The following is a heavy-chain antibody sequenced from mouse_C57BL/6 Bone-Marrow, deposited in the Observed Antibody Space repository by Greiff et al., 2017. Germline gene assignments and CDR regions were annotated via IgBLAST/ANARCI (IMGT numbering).Heavy chain of an antibody. V-gene: IGHV5-15*01. CDR2: ISNLAYSI. CDR3: ARQAYDAMDY. J-gene: IGHJ4*01. Sequence: DVKLVESGGGLVQPGGSLKLSCAASGFTFSDYGMAWVRQAPRKGPGWVAFISNLAYSIYYADTVTGRFTISRENAKNTLYLEMSSLRSEDTAMYYCARQAYDAMDYWGQGTSVTVSS. CDR1: GFTFSDYG.